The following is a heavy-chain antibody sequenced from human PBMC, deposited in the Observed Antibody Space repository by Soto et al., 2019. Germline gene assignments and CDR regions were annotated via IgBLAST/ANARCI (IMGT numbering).Heavy chain of an antibody. D-gene: IGHD5-12*01. V-gene: IGHV4-31*03. CDR3: ARDNGYGHFDS. J-gene: IGHJ4*02. CDR2: XFXSXXX. CDR1: GASISSGRSY. Sequence: SETLSLTCTVSGASISSGRSYWSWIRQHPGKGXEXIGXXFXSXXXYXXXXLKSRVNISADTSKNQFSLRLTSVTPADTAVYYCARDNGYGHFDSWGQGTLVTVSS.